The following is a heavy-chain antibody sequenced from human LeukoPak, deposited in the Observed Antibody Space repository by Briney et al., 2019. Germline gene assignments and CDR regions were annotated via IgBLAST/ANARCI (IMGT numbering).Heavy chain of an antibody. CDR3: ARDLYRDSLPVSWFDP. Sequence: ASVKVSCKASGYTFTSYGIRWVGQAPGKGLEWMGWNRNYKGNTNYAQKLQGRVTMTTDTSTSTAYMELRSLRSDDTAVYYCARDLYRDSLPVSWFDPWGQGTLVTVSS. CDR1: GYTFTSYG. CDR2: NRNYKGNT. V-gene: IGHV1-18*01. J-gene: IGHJ5*02. D-gene: IGHD4-11*01.